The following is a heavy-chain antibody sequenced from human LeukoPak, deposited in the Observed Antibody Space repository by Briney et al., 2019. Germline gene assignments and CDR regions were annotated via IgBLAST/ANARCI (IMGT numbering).Heavy chain of an antibody. V-gene: IGHV1-69*13. D-gene: IGHD5-18*01. J-gene: IGHJ4*02. CDR3: ARVKIVDTAMVTEDY. CDR2: IIPIFGTA. CDR1: GGTFSSYA. Sequence: SVKVSCKASGGTFSSYAISWVRQAPGQGLEWMGGIIPIFGTASYAQKFQGRVTITADESTSTAYMELSSLRSEDTAVYYCARVKIVDTAMVTEDYWGQGTLVTVSS.